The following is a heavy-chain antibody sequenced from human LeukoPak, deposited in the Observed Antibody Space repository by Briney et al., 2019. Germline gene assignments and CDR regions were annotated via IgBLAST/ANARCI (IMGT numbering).Heavy chain of an antibody. Sequence: GGSLRLSCAASGFTFSSYGMSWVRQAPGKGLEWVSAISGSGGSTYYADSVKGRFTISRDNSKNTLYLQMNRLRAEDTAVYYCAKGGVVGHYYYMDVWGKGTTVTISS. CDR2: ISGSGGST. CDR3: AKGGVVGHYYYMDV. V-gene: IGHV3-23*01. CDR1: GFTFSSYG. J-gene: IGHJ6*03. D-gene: IGHD2-15*01.